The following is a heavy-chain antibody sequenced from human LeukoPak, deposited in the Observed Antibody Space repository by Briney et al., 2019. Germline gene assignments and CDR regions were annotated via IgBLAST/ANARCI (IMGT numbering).Heavy chain of an antibody. CDR2: INHSGST. D-gene: IGHD6-19*01. J-gene: IGHJ4*02. Sequence: PSETLSLTCAVSGGXFSGYYWSWIRQPPGKGLEWIGQINHSGSTNYNPSLKSRVTISVDTSKNQFSLKLSSVTAADTAVYYCARPSMSGIAVAGFFDYWGQGTLVTVSS. CDR3: ARPSMSGIAVAGFFDY. CDR1: GGXFSGYY. V-gene: IGHV4-34*01.